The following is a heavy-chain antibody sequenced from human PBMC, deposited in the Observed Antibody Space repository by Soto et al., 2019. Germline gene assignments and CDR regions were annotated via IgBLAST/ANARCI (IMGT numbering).Heavy chain of an antibody. V-gene: IGHV3-15*07. CDR1: GLTFTYAW. J-gene: IGHJ4*02. CDR2: IKSKIDGGTT. D-gene: IGHD6-19*01. Sequence: EVQLVESGEGLVKPGGSLRVSCAASGLTFTYAWMNWVRQAPGKGLEWVGRIKSKIDGGTTAYAAPVKGRFTISRDDSENTLYLQMNSLKTEDTAVYYCTISYSSAGAFDYWGQGTLVTVSS. CDR3: TISYSSAGAFDY.